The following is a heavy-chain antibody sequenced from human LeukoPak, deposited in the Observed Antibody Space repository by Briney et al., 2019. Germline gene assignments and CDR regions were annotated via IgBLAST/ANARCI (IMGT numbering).Heavy chain of an antibody. CDR2: IYYSGST. D-gene: IGHD3-10*01. CDR1: GGSISSYY. CDR3: AREKYYYGSGPFPPMYYYYGMDV. J-gene: IGHJ6*02. V-gene: IGHV4-59*01. Sequence: SETLSLTCTVSGGSISSYYWSWIRQPPGKGLEWIGYIYYSGSTNYNPSLKSRVTISVDTSKNQFSLKLSSVTAADTAVYYCAREKYYYGSGPFPPMYYYYGMDVWGQGTTVTVSS.